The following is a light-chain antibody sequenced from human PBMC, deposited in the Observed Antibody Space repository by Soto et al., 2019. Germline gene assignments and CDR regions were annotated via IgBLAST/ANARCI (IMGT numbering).Light chain of an antibody. Sequence: EIVLTQSPGTLSLSPGERVTLSCRASQTVSSSYFGWFQQRPGQAPRLLIYDTFYRATGIPDRFSASGSGTDFTLTISRLEPDDFAVYYCHQYSGPPYTVGQGTKLEI. CDR3: HQYSGPPYT. CDR2: DTF. J-gene: IGKJ2*01. CDR1: QTVSSSY. V-gene: IGKV3-20*01.